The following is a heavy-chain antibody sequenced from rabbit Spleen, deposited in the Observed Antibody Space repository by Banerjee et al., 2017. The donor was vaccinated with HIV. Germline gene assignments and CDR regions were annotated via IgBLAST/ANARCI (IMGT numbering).Heavy chain of an antibody. V-gene: IGHV1S40*01. J-gene: IGHJ4*01. CDR2: IYGGVIDST. CDR3: VRGASDSGYYSL. CDR1: GVSFSGDSY. D-gene: IGHD1-1*01. Sequence: QSLEESGGDLVKPGTSLTLTCIASGVSFSGDSYMCWVRQAPGKGLESIACIYGGVIDSTYYATWAKGRFTISKTSSTTVTLQMTSLTAADTATYFCVRGASDSGYYSLWGPGTLVTVS.